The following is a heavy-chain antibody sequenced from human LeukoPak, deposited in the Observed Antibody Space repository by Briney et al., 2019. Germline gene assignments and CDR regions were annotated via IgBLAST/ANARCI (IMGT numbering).Heavy chain of an antibody. J-gene: IGHJ5*02. CDR1: GYTFTGYY. CDR2: INPNSGGT. CDR3: ARTYYYDSSGYYPTLYWFDP. Sequence: ASVKVSCKASGYTFTGYYMHWVRQAPGQGLEWMGWINPNSGGTNYAQKFQGRVTITADESTSTAYMELSSLRSEDTAVYYCARTYYYDSSGYYPTLYWFDPWGQGTLVTVSS. V-gene: IGHV1-2*02. D-gene: IGHD3-22*01.